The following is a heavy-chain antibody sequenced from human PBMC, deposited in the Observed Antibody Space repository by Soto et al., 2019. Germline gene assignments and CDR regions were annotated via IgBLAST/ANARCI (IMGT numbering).Heavy chain of an antibody. Sequence: SETLSLTCTVSGGSISSSSYYWGWIRQPPGKGLEWIGSIYYSGSTYYNPSLKSRVTISVDTSKNQFSLKLSSVTAADTAVYYCARQGPTVTTRNYYYYYGMDVWGQGTTVTVSS. J-gene: IGHJ6*02. CDR3: ARQGPTVTTRNYYYYYGMDV. CDR1: GGSISSSSYY. D-gene: IGHD4-17*01. V-gene: IGHV4-39*01. CDR2: IYYSGST.